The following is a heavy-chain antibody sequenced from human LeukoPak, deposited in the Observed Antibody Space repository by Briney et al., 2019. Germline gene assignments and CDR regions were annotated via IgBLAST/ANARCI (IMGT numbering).Heavy chain of an antibody. CDR1: AFTSSSYW. D-gene: IGHD5-12*01. CDR2: INQEGSEK. V-gene: IGHV3-7*01. J-gene: IGHJ4*02. CDR3: ARVQHEWIMDY. Sequence: GGSLRLSCAASAFTSSSYWMSWVRQAPGKGLEWVANINQEGSEKYYVDSVKGRFTISRDNAKNSLYLQMNSLRAEDTAVYYCARVQHEWIMDYWGQGTLVTVSS.